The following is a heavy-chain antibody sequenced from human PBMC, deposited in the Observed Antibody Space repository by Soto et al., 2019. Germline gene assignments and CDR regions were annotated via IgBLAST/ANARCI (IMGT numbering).Heavy chain of an antibody. J-gene: IGHJ4*02. CDR1: GFTFSSYE. CDR3: SISHCGGDCPPGDY. V-gene: IGHV3-73*01. Sequence: GGSLRLSCAASGFTFSSYEMNWVRQAPGKGLEWVGRIRSKVKNYATGYSASVKGRFTLSRDDSKNTAYLQMNSLNTEGTAVYYCSISHCGGDCPPGDYWGQGTLVTVSS. CDR2: IRSKVKNYAT. D-gene: IGHD2-21*02.